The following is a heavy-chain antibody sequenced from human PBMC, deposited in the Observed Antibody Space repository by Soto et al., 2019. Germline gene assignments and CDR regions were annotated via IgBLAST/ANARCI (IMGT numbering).Heavy chain of an antibody. J-gene: IGHJ6*02. V-gene: IGHV4-39*01. D-gene: IGHD5-18*01. CDR3: TCIFSGGYGYGFYYYGMDV. CDR1: GGSISSSSYY. Sequence: SETLSLTCTVSGGSISSSSYYWGWIRQPPGKGLEWIGSTYYSGSTYYNPSLKSRVTISVDTSKSQFSLKLSSVTAADTAVYYCTCIFSGGYGYGFYYYGMDVWGQGTTVTVSS. CDR2: TYYSGST.